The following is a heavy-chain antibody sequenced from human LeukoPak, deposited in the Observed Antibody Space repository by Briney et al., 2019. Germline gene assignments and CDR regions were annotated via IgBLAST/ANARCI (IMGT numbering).Heavy chain of an antibody. D-gene: IGHD3-3*01. CDR1: GGSISSGGYY. V-gene: IGHV4-30-2*01. CDR2: IYHSGST. Sequence: SETLSLTCTVSGGSISSGGYYWSWIRQPPGKGLEWIGYIYHSGSTYYNPSLKSRVTISVDRSKNQFSLKLSSVTAADTAVYYCARVYVGRDFWSGYQWFDPWGQGTLVTVSS. J-gene: IGHJ5*02. CDR3: ARVYVGRDFWSGYQWFDP.